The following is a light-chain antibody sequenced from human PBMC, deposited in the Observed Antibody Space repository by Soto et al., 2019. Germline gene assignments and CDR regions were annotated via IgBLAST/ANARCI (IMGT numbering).Light chain of an antibody. Sequence: EIVMTQSPATLSVSPGERATLSCRASQSVSSNLAWYQQKPGQAPRLLIYDTSSRATGIPARFSGSGSGTEFTLTISSLQSEDSAVYYCQQYNNWPPLTFGGGTKVESK. V-gene: IGKV3-15*01. CDR2: DTS. CDR1: QSVSSN. J-gene: IGKJ4*01. CDR3: QQYNNWPPLT.